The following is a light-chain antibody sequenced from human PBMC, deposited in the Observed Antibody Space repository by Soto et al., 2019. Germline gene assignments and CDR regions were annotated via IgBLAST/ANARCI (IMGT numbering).Light chain of an antibody. V-gene: IGKV1-5*03. Sequence: DIQMTQSPSTLSASVGDRVTITCRASHSIDSWLAWYQHKPGKAPKLLIFKASTLETGVPSRFSGSGSETEFTLTISSLQPDDSATYYCQPYNSYSRTFGQGTKVEIK. CDR1: HSIDSW. J-gene: IGKJ1*01. CDR3: QPYNSYSRT. CDR2: KAS.